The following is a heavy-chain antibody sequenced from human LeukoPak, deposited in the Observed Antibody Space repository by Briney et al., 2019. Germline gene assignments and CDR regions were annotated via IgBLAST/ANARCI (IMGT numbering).Heavy chain of an antibody. D-gene: IGHD3-22*01. J-gene: IGHJ3*02. V-gene: IGHV3-15*01. CDR2: IKSKTDGGTT. CDR3: TTGDYDSSGYLDAFDI. CDR1: GFTFSNAW. Sequence: PGGSLRLSCAASGFTFSNAWMSWVRQAPGKGLEWVGRIKSKTDGGTTDYAAPVKGRFTISRDDSKNTLYPQMNSLKTEDTAVYYCTTGDYDSSGYLDAFDIWGQGTMVTVSS.